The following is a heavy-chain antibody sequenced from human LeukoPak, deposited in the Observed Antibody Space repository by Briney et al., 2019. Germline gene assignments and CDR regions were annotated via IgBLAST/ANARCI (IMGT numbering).Heavy chain of an antibody. V-gene: IGHV4-31*11. CDR3: ARGPRYSSSWYPSWFDP. CDR2: IYYSGST. CDR1: GGSISSGGYY. D-gene: IGHD6-13*01. J-gene: IGHJ5*02. Sequence: PSETLSLTCAVSGGSISSGGYYWSWIRQHPGKGLEWIGYIYYSGSTYYNPSLKSRVTISVDTSKNQFSLKLSSVTAADTAVYYCARGPRYSSSWYPSWFDPWGQGTLVTVSS.